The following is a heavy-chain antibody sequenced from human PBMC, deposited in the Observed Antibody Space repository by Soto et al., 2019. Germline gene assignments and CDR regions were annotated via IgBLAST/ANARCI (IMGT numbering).Heavy chain of an antibody. V-gene: IGHV4-4*02. CDR2: IYHSGST. Sequence: QVQLQESGPGLVKPSGTLSLTCAVSGASISSSNWWSWVRQPPGKGLEWIGEIYHSGSTNYNPSLKRRLTVSLXKSRNQFSLKLSSVTAADTAVYYCARRWGEGRVDYWGQGTLVTVSS. J-gene: IGHJ4*02. D-gene: IGHD3-10*01. CDR1: GASISSSNW. CDR3: ARRWGEGRVDY.